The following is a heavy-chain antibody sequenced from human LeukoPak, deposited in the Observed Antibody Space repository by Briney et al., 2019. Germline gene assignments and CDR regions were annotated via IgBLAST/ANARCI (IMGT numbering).Heavy chain of an antibody. V-gene: IGHV1-46*01. D-gene: IGHD5-24*01. CDR2: INPSGGST. J-gene: IGHJ6*03. CDR1: GYTFTSYY. CDR3: ARDPTPMGDYYYMDV. Sequence: ASVKVSCKASGYTFTSYYMHWVRQAPGQGLEWMGIINPSGGSTSYAQKFQGRVTMTRDTSTSTVYMELSSLRSEDTAVYYCARDPTPMGDYYYMDVWGKGTTVTISS.